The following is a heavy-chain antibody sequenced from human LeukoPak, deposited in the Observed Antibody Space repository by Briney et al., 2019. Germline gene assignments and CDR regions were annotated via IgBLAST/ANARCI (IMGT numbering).Heavy chain of an antibody. Sequence: GGSLRLSCAASGFTFSSYGMHWVRQAPGKGLEWVAVISYDGSNKYYADSVKGRFTISRDNSKNTLYLQMNSLRAEDTAVYYCARESAPGYYYYYMDVWGKGTTVTVSS. CDR1: GFTFSSYG. CDR3: ARESAPGYYYYYMDV. V-gene: IGHV3-30*03. CDR2: ISYDGSNK. J-gene: IGHJ6*03.